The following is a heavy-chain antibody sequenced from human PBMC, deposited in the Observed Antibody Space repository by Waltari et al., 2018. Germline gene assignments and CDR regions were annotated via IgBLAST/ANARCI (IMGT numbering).Heavy chain of an antibody. CDR1: GGSFSGYY. Sequence: QVQLQQWGAGLLKPSETLSLTCAVYGGSFSGYYWSWIRQPPGKGLEWIGEINHSGSTNSNPSLKSRVTISVDTSKNQFSLKLSSVTAADTAVYYCARGGRGCSGGSCYSRTYYYYGMDVWGQGTTVTVSS. D-gene: IGHD2-15*01. J-gene: IGHJ6*02. CDR3: ARGGRGCSGGSCYSRTYYYYGMDV. V-gene: IGHV4-34*01. CDR2: INHSGST.